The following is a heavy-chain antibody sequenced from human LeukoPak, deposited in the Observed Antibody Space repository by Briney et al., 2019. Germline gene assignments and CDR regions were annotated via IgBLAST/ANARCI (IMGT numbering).Heavy chain of an antibody. V-gene: IGHV4-34*01. J-gene: IGHJ4*02. CDR1: GGSFSGYY. CDR3: ARGQAYYYDSSGYYY. D-gene: IGHD3-22*01. Sequence: SETLSLTCAVYGGSFSGYYWSWIRQPPGKGLEWIGEINHSGSTNYNPSLKGRVTISVDTSKNQFSLKLSSVTAADTAVYYCARGQAYYYDSSGYYYWGQGTLVTVSS. CDR2: INHSGST.